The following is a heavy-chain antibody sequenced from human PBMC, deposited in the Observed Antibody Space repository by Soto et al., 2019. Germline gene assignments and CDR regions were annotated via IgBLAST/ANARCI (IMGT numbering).Heavy chain of an antibody. J-gene: IGHJ5*02. CDR1: GFTFSSYS. CDR2: ISSSSSTI. D-gene: IGHD3-10*01. Sequence: EVQLVEYGGGLVQPGGSLRLSCAASGFTFSSYSMNWVRQAPGKGLEWVSYISSSSSTIYYADSVKGRFTISRDNAKNSLYLQMNSLRDEDTAVYYCAREIPSRGAGWFDPWGQGTLVTVSS. CDR3: AREIPSRGAGWFDP. V-gene: IGHV3-48*02.